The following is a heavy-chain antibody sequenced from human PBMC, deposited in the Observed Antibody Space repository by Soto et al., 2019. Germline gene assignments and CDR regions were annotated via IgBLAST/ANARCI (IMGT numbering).Heavy chain of an antibody. CDR2: IYYSGST. CDR1: GGSISSYY. CDR3: ASARIEGNYFDY. Sequence: SETLSLTCTVSGGSISSYYWSWIRQPPGKGLEWIGYIYYSGSTNYNPSLKSRVTISVDTSKNQFSLKLSSVTAADTAVYYCASARIEGNYFDYWGQGTLVTVSS. J-gene: IGHJ4*02. D-gene: IGHD1-26*01. V-gene: IGHV4-59*01.